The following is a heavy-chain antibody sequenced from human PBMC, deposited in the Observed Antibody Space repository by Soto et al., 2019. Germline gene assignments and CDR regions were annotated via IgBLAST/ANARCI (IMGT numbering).Heavy chain of an antibody. CDR2: IYYSGST. CDR1: GGSISSYY. CDR3: ASARIEGNYFDY. Sequence: SETLSLTCTVSGGSISSYYWSWIRQPPGKGLEWIGYIYYSGSTNYNPSLKSRVTISVDTSKNQFSLKLSSVTAADTAVYYCASARIEGNYFDYWGQGTLVTVSS. J-gene: IGHJ4*02. D-gene: IGHD1-26*01. V-gene: IGHV4-59*01.